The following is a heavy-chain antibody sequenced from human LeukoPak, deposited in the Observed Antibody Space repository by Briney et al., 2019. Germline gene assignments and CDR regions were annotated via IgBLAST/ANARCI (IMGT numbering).Heavy chain of an antibody. CDR2: ISGSGGST. V-gene: IGHV3-23*01. Sequence: GGSLGPSCAASRITFNSYAMSWVRQAPGKGLEWVSAISGSGGSTYYADSVKGRFTISRDNSKNTLYLQMNSLRAEDTAVYYCAKVGTVYYFDYWGQGTLVTVSS. CDR3: AKVGTVYYFDY. CDR1: RITFNSYA. D-gene: IGHD4-17*01. J-gene: IGHJ4*02.